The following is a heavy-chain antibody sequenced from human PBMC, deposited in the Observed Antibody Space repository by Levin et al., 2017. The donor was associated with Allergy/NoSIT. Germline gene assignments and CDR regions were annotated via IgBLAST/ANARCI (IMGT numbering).Heavy chain of an antibody. D-gene: IGHD1-1*01. CDR2: IRDKAHGGIT. CDR3: ARDQVYPTYYFDY. V-gene: IGHV3-49*03. J-gene: IGHJ4*02. Sequence: QTLSLTCAASGFIFDDYPMSWFRQAPGRGLEWVGFIRDKAHGGITDYAASVKGRFTISRDDSKSIAYLQMTSLKPEDTAVYYCARDQVYPTYYFDYWGQGSLVTVSS. CDR1: GFIFDDYP.